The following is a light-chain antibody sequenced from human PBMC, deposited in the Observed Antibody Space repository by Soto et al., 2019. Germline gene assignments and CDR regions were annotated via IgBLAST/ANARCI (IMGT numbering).Light chain of an antibody. V-gene: IGKV3-15*01. CDR2: GAS. J-gene: IGKJ3*01. CDR3: QQYDSWPPLFT. CDR1: QSISSN. Sequence: EIVMTQSPVTLSVSPGERATLSCRASQSISSNLAWYQQRPGQAPRLLVYGASTRATGVPARFSGSGSGTEFTLTISSLQSEDFALYYCQQYDSWPPLFTFGPGTKVDLK.